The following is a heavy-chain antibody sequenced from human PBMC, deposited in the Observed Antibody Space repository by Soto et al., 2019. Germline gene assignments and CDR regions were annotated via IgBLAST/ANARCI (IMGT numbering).Heavy chain of an antibody. V-gene: IGHV4-59*02. Sequence: XETLSLTCTVSGGSVNNYYGSWIRQAPGKGLEWIGYIYYDGITNYRPSLRSRVTMSVDTSKNHYSLRLTSVTAADAAVYYCARSNSWFGPSFDQWGQGTLVTVSS. D-gene: IGHD3-10*01. J-gene: IGHJ4*02. CDR3: ARSNSWFGPSFDQ. CDR2: IYYDGIT. CDR1: GGSVNNYY.